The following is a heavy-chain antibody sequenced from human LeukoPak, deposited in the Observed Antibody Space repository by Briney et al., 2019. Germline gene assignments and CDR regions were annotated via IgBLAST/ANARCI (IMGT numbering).Heavy chain of an antibody. J-gene: IGHJ4*02. Sequence: SETLSLTCAVYGGSFSGYYWSWIRQPPGKGLEWIGEINHSGSSNYNPSLKSRVTISVDTSKNQFSLKLSSVTAADTAVYSCAGGITIFGVAPGYWGQGTLVTVSS. CDR3: AGGITIFGVAPGY. CDR2: INHSGSS. D-gene: IGHD3-3*01. V-gene: IGHV4-34*01. CDR1: GGSFSGYY.